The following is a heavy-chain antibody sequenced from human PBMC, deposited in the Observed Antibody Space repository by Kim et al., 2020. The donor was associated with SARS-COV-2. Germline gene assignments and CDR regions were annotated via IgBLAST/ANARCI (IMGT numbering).Heavy chain of an antibody. CDR3: ARAPPYYYGSGSSWFDP. CDR2: INPNSGGT. Sequence: ASVKVSCKASGYTFTGYYMHWVRQAPGQGLEWMGWINPNSGGTNYAQKFQGRVTMTRDTSISTAYMELSRLRSDDTAVYYCARAPPYYYGSGSSWFDPWGHGTLVTVSS. V-gene: IGHV1-2*02. CDR1: GYTFTGYY. D-gene: IGHD3-10*01. J-gene: IGHJ5*02.